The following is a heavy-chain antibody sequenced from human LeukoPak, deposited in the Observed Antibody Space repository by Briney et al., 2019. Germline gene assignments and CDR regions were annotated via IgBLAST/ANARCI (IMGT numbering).Heavy chain of an antibody. Sequence: GGSLRLSCAASGFAFSRYWMHWVRQAPGKGLLWVSRISSDGSNTLYADSVKGRFTVSRDNAKNTPYLQMDSLRADDTAVYYCATANYGLDVWGQGTTVTVSS. V-gene: IGHV3-74*01. CDR1: GFAFSRYW. CDR2: ISSDGSNT. CDR3: ATANYGLDV. J-gene: IGHJ6*02.